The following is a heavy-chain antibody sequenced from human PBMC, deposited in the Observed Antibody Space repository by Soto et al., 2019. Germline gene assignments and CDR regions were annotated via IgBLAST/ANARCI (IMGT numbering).Heavy chain of an antibody. CDR2: MNPNSGNT. D-gene: IGHD5-12*01. V-gene: IGHV1-8*01. CDR1: GYTFTSYD. J-gene: IGHJ4*02. Sequence: QVQLVQSGAEVKKSGASVKVSCKASGYTFTSYDINWVRQATGQGLEWMGWMNPNSGNTCYAQKFQGRVTMHRHTSINTAYMELSSLSSKDTALYYCARLGYPDYLGQGTLVTVSS. CDR3: ARLGYPDY.